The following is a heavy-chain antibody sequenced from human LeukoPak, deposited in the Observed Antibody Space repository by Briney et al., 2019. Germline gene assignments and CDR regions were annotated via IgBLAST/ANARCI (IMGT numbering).Heavy chain of an antibody. Sequence: ASVKVSYTVSGYTLSELSIHWVRRGAGKGLEWWAGFVLEDGERIYAQKFRGRVRVTEDTSTDTAYMELSSLRSEDTAVYYCATLDLPPSTAAVASWGQGTLVTVSS. CDR1: GYTLSELS. CDR3: ATLDLPPSTAAVAS. V-gene: IGHV1-24*01. CDR2: FVLEDGER. D-gene: IGHD6-13*01. J-gene: IGHJ5*01.